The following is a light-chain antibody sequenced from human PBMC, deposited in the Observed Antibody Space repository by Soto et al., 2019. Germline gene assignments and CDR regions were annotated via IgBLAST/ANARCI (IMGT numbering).Light chain of an antibody. Sequence: DIVLTQSPGTLSLSPGERATLSCRASQNVYSNYLAWYQQKPGHAPRLLIYAAFVRATGIPDRFSGSGSGTDFTLTISGLEPEDFAVYYCQKYDSSPRTFGQGTKVDIK. CDR3: QKYDSSPRT. J-gene: IGKJ1*01. CDR2: AAF. V-gene: IGKV3-20*01. CDR1: QNVYSNY.